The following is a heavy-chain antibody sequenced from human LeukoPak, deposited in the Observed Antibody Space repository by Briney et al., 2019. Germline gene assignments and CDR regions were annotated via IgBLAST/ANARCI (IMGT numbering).Heavy chain of an antibody. D-gene: IGHD2-2*01. J-gene: IGHJ4*02. CDR3: ARAVRNQLLSDY. CDR2: MNPNSGNI. Sequence: GASVKVSCKASGYTFSNYDVIWVRQAPGQGLEWMGWMNPNSGNIGYVQRFQGRVTMTGDTSISTAYMELSSLMSDDTAVYYCARAVRNQLLSDYWGQGTLVTVSS. CDR1: GYTFSNYD. V-gene: IGHV1-8*01.